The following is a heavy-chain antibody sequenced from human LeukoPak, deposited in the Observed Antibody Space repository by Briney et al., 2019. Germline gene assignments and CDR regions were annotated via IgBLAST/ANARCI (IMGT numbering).Heavy chain of an antibody. CDR1: GYTLTELS. D-gene: IGHD2-15*01. V-gene: IGHV1-24*01. J-gene: IGHJ4*02. CDR2: FDPEDGET. CDR3: ARGGLSVVVVAATPPGYFDY. Sequence: ASVKVSCKVSGYTLTELSMHWVRQAPGKGLEWMGGFDPEDGETIYAQKFQGRVTMTEDTSTDTAYMELSSLRSEDTAVYYCARGGLSVVVVAATPPGYFDYWGQGTLVTVSS.